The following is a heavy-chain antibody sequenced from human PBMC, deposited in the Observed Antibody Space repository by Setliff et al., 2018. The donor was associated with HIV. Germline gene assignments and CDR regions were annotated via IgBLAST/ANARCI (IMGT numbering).Heavy chain of an antibody. V-gene: IGHV3-72*01. CDR2: TTNKADSYNT. D-gene: IGHD2-15*01. CDR3: VRGLGSEFDY. J-gene: IGHJ4*02. CDR1: GFTFSDHY. Sequence: GGSLRLSCAASGFTFSDHYTDWVRQAPGKGLEWVGRTTNKADSYNTNYAASVKGRFTIARDDSKKSLYLQMNSLKIEDTAVYYCVRGLGSEFDYWGQGTLVTVSS.